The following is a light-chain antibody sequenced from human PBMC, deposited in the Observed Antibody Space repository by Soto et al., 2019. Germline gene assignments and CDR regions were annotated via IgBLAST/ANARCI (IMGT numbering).Light chain of an antibody. CDR1: GYAVNYQL. CDR3: CSYAGNTNDV. V-gene: IGLV2-23*02. J-gene: IGLJ1*01. CDR2: DLT. Sequence: QSVLTQPASVSGSPGQSITISRSGYAVNYQLVSWYQQQPGKAPKLILYDLTTRPSGVSNRFSGFKSGTTASLKITGLQAEDEGDYYCCSYAGNTNDVFGTGTKLTVL.